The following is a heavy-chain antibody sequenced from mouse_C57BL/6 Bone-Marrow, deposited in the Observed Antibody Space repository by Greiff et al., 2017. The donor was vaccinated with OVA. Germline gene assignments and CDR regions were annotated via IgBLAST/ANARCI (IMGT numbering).Heavy chain of an antibody. Sequence: QVQLQQSGAELARPGTSVKLSCKASGYTFTSYGISWVKQRTGQGLEWIGEIYPRSGNTYYNEKFKGKATLTADKSSSTAYMELRSLTSEDSAVYFCARGRAYHTLFDYWGQGTTLTVSS. CDR2: IYPRSGNT. CDR1: GYTFTSYG. CDR3: ARGRAYHTLFDY. V-gene: IGHV1-81*01. J-gene: IGHJ2*01. D-gene: IGHD2-12*01.